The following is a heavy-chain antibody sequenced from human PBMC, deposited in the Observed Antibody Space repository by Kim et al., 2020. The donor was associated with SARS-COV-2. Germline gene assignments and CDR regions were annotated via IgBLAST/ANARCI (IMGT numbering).Heavy chain of an antibody. Sequence: FTISRDNSKNTLYLQMNSLRAEDTAVYYCARGHITIFGVVIPRTEYYFDYWGQGTLVTVSS. D-gene: IGHD3-3*01. J-gene: IGHJ4*02. CDR3: ARGHITIFGVVIPRTEYYFDY. V-gene: IGHV3-53*03.